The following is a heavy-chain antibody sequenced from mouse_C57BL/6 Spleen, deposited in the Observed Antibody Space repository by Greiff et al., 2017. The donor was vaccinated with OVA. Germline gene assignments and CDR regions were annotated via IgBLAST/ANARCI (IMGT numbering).Heavy chain of an antibody. CDR1: GYTFTSYW. CDR3: EREGNDYPYFDY. D-gene: IGHD2-4*01. V-gene: IGHV1-52*01. CDR2: IDPSDSET. J-gene: IGHJ2*01. Sequence: VQLQQPGAELVRPGSSVKLSCKASGYTFTSYWMHWVKQRPIQGLEWIGNIDPSDSETHYNQKFKDKATLTVDKSSSTAYMQLSSLTSEDSAVYYCEREGNDYPYFDYWGQGTTLTVSS.